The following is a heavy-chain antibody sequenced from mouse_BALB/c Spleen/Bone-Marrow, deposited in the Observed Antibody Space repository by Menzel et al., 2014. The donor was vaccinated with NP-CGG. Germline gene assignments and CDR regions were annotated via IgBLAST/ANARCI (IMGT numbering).Heavy chain of an antibody. CDR1: GYSFTSYY. V-gene: IGHV1S135*01. D-gene: IGHD2-4*01. J-gene: IGHJ3*01. Sequence: VQLQQSGPELMKPGASVKISCKASGYSFTSYYMHWVKQSHGKSLEWIGYIDPFNGDTNYNQKFKGKATLTVDKSSSTAYMHFSSLTSEDSAVYYCARRVITTGPGFAYWGQGTLVTVSA. CDR2: IDPFNGDT. CDR3: ARRVITTGPGFAY.